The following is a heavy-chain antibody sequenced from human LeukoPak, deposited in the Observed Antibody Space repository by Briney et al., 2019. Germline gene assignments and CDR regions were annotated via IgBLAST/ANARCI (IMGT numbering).Heavy chain of an antibody. CDR1: GFTFSSYG. Sequence: GGSLRLSCAASGFTFSSYGMSWVRQAPGKGLEWVSGISGSGGSTYYADSVKGRFTISRDNSKNTLYLQMNSLRAEDTAVYYCARDGYCSGGSCYRGDAFDIWGQGTMVTVSS. CDR2: ISGSGGST. CDR3: ARDGYCSGGSCYRGDAFDI. J-gene: IGHJ3*02. V-gene: IGHV3-23*01. D-gene: IGHD2-15*01.